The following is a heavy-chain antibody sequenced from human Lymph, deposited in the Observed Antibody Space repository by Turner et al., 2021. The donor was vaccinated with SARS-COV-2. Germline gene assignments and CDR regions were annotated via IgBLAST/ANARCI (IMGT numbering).Heavy chain of an antibody. D-gene: IGHD5-18*01. CDR3: ARDLDTAGGMDV. V-gene: IGHV3-53*04. Sequence: EVQLVESGGGLVEPGGSLGLSWAASRIPVSRNYMSWVRQAPGKGLEWVSVIYSGGSSYYADSVKGRFTISRHNSKNTLYLQMNSLRAEDTAVYYCARDLDTAGGMDVWGQGTTVTVSS. CDR2: IYSGGSS. J-gene: IGHJ6*02. CDR1: RIPVSRNY.